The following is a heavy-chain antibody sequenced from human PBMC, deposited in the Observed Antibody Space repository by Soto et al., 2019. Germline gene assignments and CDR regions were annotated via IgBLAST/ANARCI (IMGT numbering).Heavy chain of an antibody. CDR3: ARAQIAARHFDY. D-gene: IGHD6-6*01. CDR1: GGTFSSYA. CDR2: IIPIFGTA. Sequence: SVKASCKASGGTFSSYAISWVRQAPGQGLEWMGGIIPIFGTANYAQKFQGRVTITADESTSTAYMELSSLRSEDTAVYYCARAQIAARHFDYWGQGTLVTVSS. V-gene: IGHV1-69*13. J-gene: IGHJ4*02.